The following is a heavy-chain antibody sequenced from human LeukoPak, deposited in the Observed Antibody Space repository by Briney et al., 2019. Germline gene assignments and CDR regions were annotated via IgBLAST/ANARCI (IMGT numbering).Heavy chain of an antibody. Sequence: SETLSPTCAVSGGSISSGGYYWSWIRQPPGKGLEWIGYIYHSGSTYYNPSLKSRVTISVDRSKNQFSLKLSSVTAADTAVYYCARDLTSSGWYDYWGQGTLVTVSS. CDR2: IYHSGST. CDR1: GGSISSGGYY. V-gene: IGHV4-30-2*01. D-gene: IGHD6-19*01. J-gene: IGHJ4*02. CDR3: ARDLTSSGWYDY.